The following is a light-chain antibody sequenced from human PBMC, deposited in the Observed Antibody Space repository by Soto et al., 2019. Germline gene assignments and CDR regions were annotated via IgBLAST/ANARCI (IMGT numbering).Light chain of an antibody. CDR1: QSILYSSNNKNY. CDR3: QQYYSSPYT. V-gene: IGKV4-1*01. CDR2: WVS. Sequence: DIVMTQSPDSLAVSLGERATINCKSSQSILYSSNNKNYLAWYQQKPGQPPKLIIYWVSTRESGVPDRFSGSGSGTDFTLTISSLQAEDVAVYYCQQYYSSPYTFGQGTKLEIK. J-gene: IGKJ2*01.